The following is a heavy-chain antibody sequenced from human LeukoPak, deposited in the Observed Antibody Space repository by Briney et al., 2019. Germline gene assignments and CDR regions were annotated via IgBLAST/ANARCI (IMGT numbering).Heavy chain of an antibody. CDR1: GFTFSSYA. V-gene: IGHV3-23*01. CDR3: AKSHGGNSPDDYYYGMDV. CDR2: ISSSGGDKT. Sequence: GGSLRLSCAASGFTFSSYAMRWVRQAPGGGLQWVSGISSSGGDKTYYIDSVKGRFTISRDDSRNTLYLQMNSLRAEDTAVYYCAKSHGGNSPDDYYYGMDVWGQGTTVTVSS. D-gene: IGHD4-23*01. J-gene: IGHJ6*02.